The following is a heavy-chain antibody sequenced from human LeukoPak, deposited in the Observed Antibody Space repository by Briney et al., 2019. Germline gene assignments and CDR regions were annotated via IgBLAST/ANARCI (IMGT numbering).Heavy chain of an antibody. CDR3: ASLFGYSYGFGLGEDY. CDR1: GGTFSSYA. J-gene: IGHJ4*02. CDR2: IIPIFGTA. V-gene: IGHV1-69*05. D-gene: IGHD5-18*01. Sequence: GASVKVSCRASGGTFSSYAISWVRQAPGQGLEWMGGIIPIFGTANYAQKFQGRVTITTDESTSTAYMELSSLRFDDTAVYYCASLFGYSYGFGLGEDYWGQGTLVTVSS.